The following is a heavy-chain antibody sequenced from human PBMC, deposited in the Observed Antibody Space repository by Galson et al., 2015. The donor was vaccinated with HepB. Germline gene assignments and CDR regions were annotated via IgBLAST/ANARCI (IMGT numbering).Heavy chain of an antibody. CDR3: ARGSYCSGGSCYPRSGLPWFDP. CDR2: INTNTGNP. V-gene: IGHV7-4-1*02. J-gene: IGHJ5*02. Sequence: SVKVSCKASGYTFTSYAMNWVRQAPGQGLEWMGWINTNTGNPTYAQGFTGRFVFSLDTSVSTAYLQISSLKAEDTAVYYCARGSYCSGGSCYPRSGLPWFDPWGQGTLVTVSS. CDR1: GYTFTSYA. D-gene: IGHD2-15*01.